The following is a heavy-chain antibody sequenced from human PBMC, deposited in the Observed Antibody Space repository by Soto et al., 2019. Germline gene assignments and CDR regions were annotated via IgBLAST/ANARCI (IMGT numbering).Heavy chain of an antibody. V-gene: IGHV5-10-1*01. D-gene: IGHD3-22*01. CDR1: GYSFTNYL. CDR2: IDSSDSYT. Sequence: ESQKISCKGSGYSFTNYLISWVRQMPRKSLEWMGGIDSSDSYTHYSPSFQRHVTISADQSISNDYLQWSSLKDSDTAMYYCASIRFSDSSGYSDAFDIWGQGTMVTV. CDR3: ASIRFSDSSGYSDAFDI. J-gene: IGHJ3*02.